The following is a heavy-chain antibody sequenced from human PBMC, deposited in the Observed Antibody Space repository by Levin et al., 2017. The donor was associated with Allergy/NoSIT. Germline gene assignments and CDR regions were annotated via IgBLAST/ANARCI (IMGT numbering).Heavy chain of an antibody. D-gene: IGHD3-9*01. CDR1: GGSFSGYY. CDR2: INHSGST. J-gene: IGHJ4*02. CDR3: ARGLTGYDILTGYYYYYFDY. Sequence: SETLSLTCAVYGGSFSGYYWSWIRQPPGKGLEWIGEINHSGSTNYNPSLKSRVTISVDTSKNQFSLKLSSVTAADTAVYYCARGLTGYDILTGYYYYYFDYWGQGTLVTVSS. V-gene: IGHV4-34*01.